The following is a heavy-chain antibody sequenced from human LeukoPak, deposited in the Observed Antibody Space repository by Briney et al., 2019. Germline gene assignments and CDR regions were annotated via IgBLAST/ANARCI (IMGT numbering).Heavy chain of an antibody. CDR2: MNPNSGNT. J-gene: IGHJ4*02. CDR3: ARGPNVDTAMAAYYFDY. CDR1: GYTFTSYD. D-gene: IGHD5-18*01. V-gene: IGHV1-8*01. Sequence: ASVKVSCKASGYTFTSYDINWVRQATGQGLEWMGWMNPNSGNTGYAQKFQGRVTMTRNTSISTAYMELSSLRSEDTAVYYCARGPNVDTAMAAYYFDYWGQGTLVTVSS.